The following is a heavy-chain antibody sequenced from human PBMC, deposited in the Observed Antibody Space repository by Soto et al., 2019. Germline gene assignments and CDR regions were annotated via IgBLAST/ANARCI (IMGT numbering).Heavy chain of an antibody. Sequence: QVQLQESGPGLVKPSETLSLTCAVSGVSIKTYYWSWIRKPAGKGLEWIGPIYTTGSANHNPSSKSRVTMSVDTSMDLVCLKLTSATAADAGVYYCARGDYYDSNNWFDPWGQGILVTVSS. CDR1: GVSIKTYY. CDR2: IYTTGSA. CDR3: ARGDYYDSNNWFDP. D-gene: IGHD3-9*01. J-gene: IGHJ5*02. V-gene: IGHV4-4*07.